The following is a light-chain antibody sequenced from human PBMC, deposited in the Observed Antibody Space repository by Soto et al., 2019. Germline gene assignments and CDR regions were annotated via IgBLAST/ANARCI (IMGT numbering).Light chain of an antibody. V-gene: IGKV1-17*01. Sequence: IQMTQSPSSLSASVGDIGTITCRASQDIVDDLGWYQQKPGKAPKRLIYDAFSLQSGVPSRFSGSGSGTEFTLTIDGLQPEDFATYYCLQHVNYSWTFGQGTKVDIK. CDR2: DAF. CDR3: LQHVNYSWT. J-gene: IGKJ1*01. CDR1: QDIVDD.